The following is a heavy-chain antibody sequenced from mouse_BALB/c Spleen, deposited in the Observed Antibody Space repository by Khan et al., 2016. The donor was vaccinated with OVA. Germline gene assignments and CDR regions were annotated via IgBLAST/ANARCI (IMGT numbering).Heavy chain of an antibody. CDR1: GYSFTSYW. CDR3: TRWWVWFAY. D-gene: IGHD1-1*02. Sequence: VQLKQSGTVLARPGASVKMSCKASGYSFTSYWMHWVKQRPGQGLEWIGAFYPGNSDTNYNQKFKDKAKLTAVTSASTAYMELSSLTNEDSAVYYCTRWWVWFAYWGQGTLVTVSA. CDR2: FYPGNSDT. V-gene: IGHV1-5*01. J-gene: IGHJ3*01.